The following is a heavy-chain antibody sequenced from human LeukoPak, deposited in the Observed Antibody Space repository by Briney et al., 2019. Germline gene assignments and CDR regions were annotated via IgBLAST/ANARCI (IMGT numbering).Heavy chain of an antibody. CDR1: GFTLSSYA. D-gene: IGHD3-3*01. J-gene: IGHJ4*02. CDR2: ISGSGSST. Sequence: GGSLRLSCAASGFTLSSYAMSWVRQAPGKGLEWVSGISGSGSSTYYADSVRGRFTISRDNSKNTMYLQMNSLRAEDTAIYYCAKEHDFWSGYSGIRFDYWGQGNLVTVSS. V-gene: IGHV3-23*01. CDR3: AKEHDFWSGYSGIRFDY.